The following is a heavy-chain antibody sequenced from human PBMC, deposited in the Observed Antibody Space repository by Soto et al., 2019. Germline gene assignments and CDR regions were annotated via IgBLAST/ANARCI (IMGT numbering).Heavy chain of an antibody. CDR3: AGEPSI. CDR1: GGSISSGGYF. J-gene: IGHJ4*02. Sequence: QVQLQESGPGLVKPSQTLSLTCTVSGGSISSGGYFWNWIRQHPGKGLEWIGYIYSSGATYYNPSLKCRVTTSVDTSKNQFSRRLSSVAAADTAVYYCAGEPSIWGQGTLVTVSS. CDR2: IYSSGAT. V-gene: IGHV4-31*03.